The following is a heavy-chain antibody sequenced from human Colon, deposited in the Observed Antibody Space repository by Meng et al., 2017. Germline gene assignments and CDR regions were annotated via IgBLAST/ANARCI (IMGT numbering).Heavy chain of an antibody. CDR3: ARDRSTGWYRHFDY. J-gene: IGHJ4*02. Sequence: GESLKISCTASGFTFSSYGMHWVRQAPGKGLEWGASIWNDETNKNYADPVKGRFTISRDNYKDTLYLQMSGLRAEDTAVYYCARDRSTGWYRHFDYWGQGALVTVSS. CDR1: GFTFSSYG. V-gene: IGHV3-33*01. CDR2: IWNDETNK. D-gene: IGHD6-19*01.